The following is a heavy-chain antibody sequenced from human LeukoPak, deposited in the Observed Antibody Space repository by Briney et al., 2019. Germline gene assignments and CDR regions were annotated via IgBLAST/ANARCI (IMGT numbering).Heavy chain of an antibody. J-gene: IGHJ3*02. CDR1: GGSISSGSYY. V-gene: IGHV4-61*02. Sequence: TLSLTCTVSGGSISSGSYYWSWIRQPAGKGLEWIGRIYTSGGTNYNPSLKSRVTISVDTSKNQFSLKLSSVTAADTAVYYCARGTMTDAFDIWGQGTMVTVSS. D-gene: IGHD3-22*01. CDR3: ARGTMTDAFDI. CDR2: IYTSGGT.